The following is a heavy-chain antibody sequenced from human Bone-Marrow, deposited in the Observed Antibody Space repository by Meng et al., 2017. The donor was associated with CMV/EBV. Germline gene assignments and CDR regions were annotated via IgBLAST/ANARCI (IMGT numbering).Heavy chain of an antibody. CDR3: ARASGGSGYSPPFDP. D-gene: IGHD3-3*01. Sequence: SETLSLTCTASGGSISSSSYYWGWIRQPPGKGLEWIGSIYYSGSTYYNPSLKSRVTTSGDTSKNQFSLKLSSVTAVDTAVYYCARASGGSGYSPPFDPWGQGTLVTVSS. CDR1: GGSISSSSYY. V-gene: IGHV4-39*07. J-gene: IGHJ5*02. CDR2: IYYSGST.